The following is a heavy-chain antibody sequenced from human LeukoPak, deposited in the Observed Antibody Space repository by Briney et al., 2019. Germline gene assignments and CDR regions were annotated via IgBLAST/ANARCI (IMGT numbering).Heavy chain of an antibody. CDR1: GITFSRYG. Sequence: GGSLRLSCEASGITFSRYGLTWVRQAPGKGLEWVSSISSSSSYIYYADSVKGRFTISRDNAKNSLYLQMNSLRAEDTAVYYCASGRTGTTRDYWGQGTLVTVSS. CDR3: ASGRTGTTRDY. V-gene: IGHV3-21*01. CDR2: ISSSSSYI. D-gene: IGHD1-1*01. J-gene: IGHJ4*02.